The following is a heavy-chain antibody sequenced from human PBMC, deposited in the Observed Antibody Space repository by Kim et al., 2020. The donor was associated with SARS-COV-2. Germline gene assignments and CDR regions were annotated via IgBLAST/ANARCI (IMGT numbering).Heavy chain of an antibody. Sequence: YNPSLKKRVTISGDTSKNQFSLKLSSVTAADTAVYYCARHDDMGADAFDIWGQGTMVTVSS. J-gene: IGHJ3*02. V-gene: IGHV4-39*01. CDR3: ARHDDMGADAFDI. D-gene: IGHD3-9*01.